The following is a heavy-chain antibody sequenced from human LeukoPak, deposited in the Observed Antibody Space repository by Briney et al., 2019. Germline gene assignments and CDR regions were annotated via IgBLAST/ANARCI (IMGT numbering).Heavy chain of an antibody. D-gene: IGHD2-2*01. CDR3: ASVPPMDV. CDR1: GGPFSGYY. Sequence: SETLSLTCAVYGGPFSGYYWSWIRQPPGKGLEWIGEVNHSGSTNYNPSLKSRVTISVDTSKNQFSLKLSSVTAADTAVYYCASVPPMDVWGQGTTVTVSS. J-gene: IGHJ6*02. CDR2: VNHSGST. V-gene: IGHV4-34*01.